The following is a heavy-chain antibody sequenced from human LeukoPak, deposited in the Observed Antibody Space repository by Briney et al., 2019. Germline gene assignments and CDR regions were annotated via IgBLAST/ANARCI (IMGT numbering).Heavy chain of an antibody. CDR1: GYTXSSYG. CDR2: VSAFNGNT. Sequence: ASVKVSCKASGYTXSSYGIIGVRQAPGQGLEWMGWVSAFNGNTDYAPKLQGRVTMTTDTSTTTAYMELRSLTSDDTAVYYCARRGGSYSHSDFWGQGTLVTVSS. V-gene: IGHV1-18*01. D-gene: IGHD1-26*01. CDR3: ARRGGSYSHSDF. J-gene: IGHJ4*02.